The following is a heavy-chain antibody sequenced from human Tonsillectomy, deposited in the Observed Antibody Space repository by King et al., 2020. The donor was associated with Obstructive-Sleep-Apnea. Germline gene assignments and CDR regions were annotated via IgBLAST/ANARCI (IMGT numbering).Heavy chain of an antibody. CDR1: GFTFPDYT. CDR3: TRDGSGWPRDAFDI. CDR2: FRTKVLVGPE. V-gene: IGHV3-49*03. J-gene: IGHJ3*02. D-gene: IGHD6-19*01. Sequence: VQLVESGGGLVQPGRSLRLSCTASGFTFPDYTLSWFRQAPGRGLEWVGFFRTKVLVGPEEYAGFVKGRFTISRHDSKSIAYLQMNSLKTEDTALYYCTRDGSGWPRDAFDIWGQGTMVTVSS.